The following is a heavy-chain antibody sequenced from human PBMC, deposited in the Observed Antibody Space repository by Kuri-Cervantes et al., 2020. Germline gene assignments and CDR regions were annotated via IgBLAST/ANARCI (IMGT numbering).Heavy chain of an antibody. CDR1: GGSISSSSYY. CDR2: IYTSGST. J-gene: IGHJ6*02. V-gene: IGHV4-39*07. CDR3: ARVLRTTVTTRNYYYYYGMDV. D-gene: IGHD4-17*01. Sequence: SETLSLTCTVSGGSISSSSYYWGWIRQPPGKGLEWIGRIYTSGSTNYNPSLKSRVTMSVDTSKNQFSLKLSSVTAADTAVYYCARVLRTTVTTRNYYYYYGMDVWGQGTTVTVSS.